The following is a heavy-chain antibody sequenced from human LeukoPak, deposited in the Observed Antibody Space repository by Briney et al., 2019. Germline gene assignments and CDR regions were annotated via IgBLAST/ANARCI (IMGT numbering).Heavy chain of an antibody. Sequence: SETLSLTCTVSGGSISNYCWSWIRQPPGEGLEWIGYIYYSGSTNYNPSLESRVTISVDTSKNQFSLKLSSVTAADTAVYYCARGGGYGDSQNRIGAFDIWGQGTMVTVSS. CDR1: GGSISNYC. CDR2: IYYSGST. CDR3: ARGGGYGDSQNRIGAFDI. D-gene: IGHD4-17*01. V-gene: IGHV4-59*01. J-gene: IGHJ3*02.